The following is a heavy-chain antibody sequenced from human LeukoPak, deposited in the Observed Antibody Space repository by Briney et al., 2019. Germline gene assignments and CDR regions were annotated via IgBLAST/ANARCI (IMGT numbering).Heavy chain of an antibody. CDR3: ARVNPYYDILTGYYNGGLNYFDY. J-gene: IGHJ4*02. CDR2: IYYSGST. V-gene: IGHV4-61*01. D-gene: IGHD3-9*01. Sequence: SETLSLTCTVSGGSFSSGSYYWSWIRQPPGKGLEWIGYIYYSGSTNYNPSLKSRVTISVDTSKNQFSLKLSSVTAADTAVYYCARVNPYYDILTGYYNGGLNYFDYWGQGTLVTVSS. CDR1: GGSFSSGSYY.